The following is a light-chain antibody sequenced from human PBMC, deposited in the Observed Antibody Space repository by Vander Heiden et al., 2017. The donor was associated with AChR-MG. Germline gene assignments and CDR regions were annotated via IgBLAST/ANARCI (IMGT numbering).Light chain of an antibody. J-gene: IGLJ2*01. CDR3: QTWSTGIGV. V-gene: IGLV4-69*01. Sequence: QLVLTHSPSASASLGPSVKLTCTLSSGHSSYAIAWHQQQPEKGPRYLMKLNSDGSHSKGDGIPDRFSGSSSGAARYLTISSLQAEDEAYYYCQTWSTGIGVFGGGTKLTVL. CDR2: LNSDGSH. CDR1: SGHSSYA.